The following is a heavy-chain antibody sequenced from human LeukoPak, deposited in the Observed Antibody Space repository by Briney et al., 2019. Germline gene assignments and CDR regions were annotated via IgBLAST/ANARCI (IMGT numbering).Heavy chain of an antibody. Sequence: GGSLRLSCAASGFTFSSYSMNWVRQAPGKGLEWVSSISSSSSYIYYADSVKGRFTISRDNAKNSLYLQMNSLRAEDTAVYYCARDNDFGVRYYFDYWGQGTLVTVSS. CDR3: ARDNDFGVRYYFDY. CDR1: GFTFSSYS. J-gene: IGHJ4*02. CDR2: ISSSSSYI. V-gene: IGHV3-21*01. D-gene: IGHD3-3*01.